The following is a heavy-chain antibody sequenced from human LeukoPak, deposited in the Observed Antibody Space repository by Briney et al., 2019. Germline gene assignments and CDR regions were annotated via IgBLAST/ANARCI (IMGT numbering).Heavy chain of an antibody. Sequence: GGSLRLSCAASGFTFSINAMAWVRQAPGKGLEWVSAINGSGGSTFYADSVKARFTISRDNSENTVYLQMNSLTVEDTAVYYCAKAHCGSASCSRADYWGKGNQVTVSS. CDR3: AKAHCGSASCSRADY. V-gene: IGHV3-23*01. J-gene: IGHJ4*02. CDR1: GFTFSINA. D-gene: IGHD2-2*01. CDR2: INGSGGST.